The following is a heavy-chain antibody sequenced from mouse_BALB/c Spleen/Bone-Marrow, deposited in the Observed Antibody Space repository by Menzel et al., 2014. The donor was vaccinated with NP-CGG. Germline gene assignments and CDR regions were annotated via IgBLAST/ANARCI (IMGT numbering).Heavy chain of an antibody. CDR2: INPYNDGT. V-gene: IGHV1-14*01. J-gene: IGHJ4*01. D-gene: IGHD1-2*01. CDR3: ARGGYYGYYAMDY. CDR1: GYTFTSYV. Sequence: EVQLQQSGPELVKPGASVKMSCKASGYTFTSYVMHWVKQKPGQGLEWIGYINPYNDGTKYNEKFKGKATLTSDRSSSTAYMELSSLTSEDSAVYYCARGGYYGYYAMDYWGQGTSVTVSS.